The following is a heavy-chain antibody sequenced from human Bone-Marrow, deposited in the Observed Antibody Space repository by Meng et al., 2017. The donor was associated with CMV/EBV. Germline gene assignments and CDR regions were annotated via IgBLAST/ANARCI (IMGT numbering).Heavy chain of an antibody. D-gene: IGHD1/OR15-1a*01. CDR3: ARILSNTDYYGMDV. J-gene: IGHJ6*02. CDR1: GYVISDYY. Sequence: ATLKVSCKASGYVISDYYVHYIRQAPGQGLEWMGWIKGSSGDTNLAQKFQGRVTMIRDRSINTAYMEMSWLRSDDTAVYYCARILSNTDYYGMDVWGQGTTVTVSS. CDR2: IKGSSGDT. V-gene: IGHV1-2*02.